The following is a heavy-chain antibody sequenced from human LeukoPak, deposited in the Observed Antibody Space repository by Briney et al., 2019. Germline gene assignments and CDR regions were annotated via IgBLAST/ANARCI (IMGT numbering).Heavy chain of an antibody. V-gene: IGHV3-9*01. CDR3: AKDNRRHYTSGPNPDSLH. Sequence: PGGSLRLSCAASGFPFSSYGMHWVRQPPGKGLEWVSGISWNSGSIDYADSVKGRFTISRDNAKNSLYLQMNSLRVEDTAFYYCAKDNRRHYTSGPNPDSLHWGQGALVTVSS. J-gene: IGHJ4*02. D-gene: IGHD6-19*01. CDR2: ISWNSGSI. CDR1: GFPFSSYG.